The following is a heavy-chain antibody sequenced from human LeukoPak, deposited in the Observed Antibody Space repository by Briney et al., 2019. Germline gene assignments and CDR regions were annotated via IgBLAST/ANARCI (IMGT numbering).Heavy chain of an antibody. CDR1: GGSISSSSYY. Sequence: SETLSLTCTVSGGSISSSSYYWSWIRQPPGKGLEWIGEINHSGSTNYNPSLKSRVTISVDTSKNQFSLKLSSVTAADTAVYYCARGRHPWGTQLFDYWGQGTLVTVSS. CDR3: ARGRHPWGTQLFDY. J-gene: IGHJ4*02. V-gene: IGHV4-39*07. D-gene: IGHD2-2*01. CDR2: INHSGST.